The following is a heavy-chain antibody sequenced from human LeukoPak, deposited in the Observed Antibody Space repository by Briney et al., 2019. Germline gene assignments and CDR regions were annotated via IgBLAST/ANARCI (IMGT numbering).Heavy chain of an antibody. CDR3: ARVKKGDYMDV. V-gene: IGHV4-39*07. CDR1: STYE. CDR2: IYFIGIT. Sequence: STYEMNWVRQAPGKGLEWIGSIYFIGITYYNPSLKSRITISVDTSKNQLSLKLNSVIAADTAVYYCARVKKGDYMDVWGKGTTVTVSS. D-gene: IGHD3-16*01. J-gene: IGHJ6*03.